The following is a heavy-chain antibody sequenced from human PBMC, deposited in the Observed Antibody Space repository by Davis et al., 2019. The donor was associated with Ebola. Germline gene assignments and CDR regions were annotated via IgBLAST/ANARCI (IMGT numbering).Heavy chain of an antibody. CDR1: GGSVSSGGYS. CDR3: ARDGDSWGYDY. CDR2: IYDSGST. V-gene: IGHV4-30-2*01. J-gene: IGHJ4*02. Sequence: SQTLSLTCGVSGGSVSSGGYSWSWIRQPPGKGLEWLGFIYDSGSTYYNPSLGSRVTISQDRSNNLFSLKVNSVTAADTAVHFCARDGDSWGYDYWGQGILVTVSS. D-gene: IGHD2-15*01.